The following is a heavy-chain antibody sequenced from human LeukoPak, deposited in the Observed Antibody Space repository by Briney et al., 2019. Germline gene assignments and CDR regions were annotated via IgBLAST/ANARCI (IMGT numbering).Heavy chain of an antibody. D-gene: IGHD3-22*01. CDR2: ISGSGGST. CDR1: GFTFDDYA. Sequence: PGRSLRLPCAASGFTFDDYAMHWVRQAPGKGLGWVSAISGSGGSTYYADSVKGRFTISRDNSKNTLYLQMNSLRAEDTAVYYCARVSDSWGQGTLVTVSS. V-gene: IGHV3-23*01. CDR3: ARVSDS. J-gene: IGHJ4*02.